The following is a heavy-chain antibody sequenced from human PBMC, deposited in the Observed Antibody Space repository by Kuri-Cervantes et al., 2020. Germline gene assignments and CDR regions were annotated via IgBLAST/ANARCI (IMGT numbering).Heavy chain of an antibody. V-gene: IGHV3-11*04. CDR2: ISGRGNII. CDR1: GFTFSDHY. D-gene: IGHD2-2*01. J-gene: IGHJ6*02. CDR3: AKVLAPKYCSSTSCSYYYYYGMDV. Sequence: GGSLRLSCAASGFTFSDHYMNWIRQAPGKGLEWVSYISGRGNIIYYADSVKGRFTISRDNAKNSLYLQMNSLRAEDTAVYYCAKVLAPKYCSSTSCSYYYYYGMDVWGQGTTVTVSS.